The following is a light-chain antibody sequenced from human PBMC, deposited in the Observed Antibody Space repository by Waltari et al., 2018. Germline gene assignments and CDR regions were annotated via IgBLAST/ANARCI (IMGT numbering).Light chain of an antibody. CDR2: GAS. CDR1: QSLSDN. J-gene: IGKJ5*01. V-gene: IGKV3-15*01. Sequence: EIVMTQSPATLSVSPGERATLSCRASQSLSDNLAWYQQKPGLAPRLLIYGASTRATGIPARFSGSGSGTDFPLTISSLQSEEFAIYYCQQYNTWPPIAFGQGTRVEIK. CDR3: QQYNTWPPIA.